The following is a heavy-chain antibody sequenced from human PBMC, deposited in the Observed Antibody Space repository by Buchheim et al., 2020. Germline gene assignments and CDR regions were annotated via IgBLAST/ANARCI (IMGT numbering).Heavy chain of an antibody. CDR3: TTQDGYSYLPHYFYYFMDV. J-gene: IGHJ6*03. CDR1: GLTFSYTW. CDR2: IKTKADGGTT. D-gene: IGHD2-15*01. V-gene: IGHV3-15*05. Sequence: EVQLVESGGGLVKPGGSLRLSCAASGLTFSYTWMSWVRQAPGKGLEWVGRIKTKADGGTTDYAAPVKGRFTVSRDDSKSTLYLQMNSLKIEDTAVYYCTTQDGYSYLPHYFYYFMDVWGKGTT.